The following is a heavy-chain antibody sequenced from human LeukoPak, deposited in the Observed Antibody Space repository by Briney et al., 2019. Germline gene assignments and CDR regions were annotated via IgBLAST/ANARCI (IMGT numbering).Heavy chain of an antibody. V-gene: IGHV3-7*03. J-gene: IGHJ4*02. CDR2: IKKDGSET. D-gene: IGHD5-12*01. CDR3: ARGRYSGTTYYFDY. CDR1: GFTFSTSW. Sequence: GGSLRLSCAASGFTFSTSWMSWVRQVPGKGLEWVANIKKDGSETYYVDSVKGRFTISRDNAENSLYLQMNSLRAEDTAMYYCARGRYSGTTYYFDYWGQGTLATVSS.